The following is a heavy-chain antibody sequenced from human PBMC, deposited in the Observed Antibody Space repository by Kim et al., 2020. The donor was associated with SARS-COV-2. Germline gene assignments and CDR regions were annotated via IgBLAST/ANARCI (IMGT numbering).Heavy chain of an antibody. CDR3: AKDRWAAKPYFFDY. CDR1: GFTFNNYA. V-gene: IGHV3-23*01. Sequence: GGSLRLSCAASGFTFNNYAMSWVRQAPGKGLEWVSAISGSGGGTYYADSVKGRFTISRDNSKNTLYLQMNSLRAEDTAMYFCAKDRWAAKPYFFDYWGQGTLVTVSS. J-gene: IGHJ4*02. CDR2: ISGSGGGT. D-gene: IGHD2-2*01.